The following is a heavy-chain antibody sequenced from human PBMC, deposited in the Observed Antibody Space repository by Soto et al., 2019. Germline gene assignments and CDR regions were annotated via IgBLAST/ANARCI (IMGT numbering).Heavy chain of an antibody. CDR3: ARPEYYDILTGDAFDI. CDR2: IYYSGST. Sequence: SETLSLTCTVSGGSISSSSFYWGWIRQPPGKGLEWIGIIYYSGSTYYNPSLKSRVTISVDTSKNQFSPKLSSVTAADTAVYYCARPEYYDILTGDAFDIWGQGTMVTVSS. V-gene: IGHV4-39*01. J-gene: IGHJ3*02. CDR1: GGSISSSSFY. D-gene: IGHD3-9*01.